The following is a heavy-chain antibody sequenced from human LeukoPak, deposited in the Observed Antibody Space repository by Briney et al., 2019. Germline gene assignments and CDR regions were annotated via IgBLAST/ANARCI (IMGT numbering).Heavy chain of an antibody. V-gene: IGHV1-18*01. CDR3: ARDLKMGYSSGRYSWGTGSSNDY. Sequence: ASVKVSCKASCYTFTSYVISWVRQAPGQGLDWMGWIIAYNGNTNYAQKLQGRVTMNTDTSTNTPYMELRSLRSDDTAVYYCARDLKMGYSSGRYSWGTGSSNDYWGQGTLVTVSS. D-gene: IGHD6-19*01. J-gene: IGHJ4*02. CDR1: CYTFTSYV. CDR2: IIAYNGNT.